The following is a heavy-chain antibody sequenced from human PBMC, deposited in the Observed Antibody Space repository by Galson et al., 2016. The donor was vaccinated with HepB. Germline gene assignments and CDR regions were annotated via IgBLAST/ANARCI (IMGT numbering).Heavy chain of an antibody. J-gene: IGHJ6*04. Sequence: SVKVSCKASGYTFSSYGITWVRQARGQGLEWMGWISAYNGNRNYAQNLQGRVTMTTNTSTSTAYMELRSLRSDDTAVYYCARDSGYYDILTGNPNYYYYGMDVWGTGTTVTVSS. V-gene: IGHV1-18*01. CDR2: ISAYNGNR. D-gene: IGHD3-9*01. CDR3: ARDSGYYDILTGNPNYYYYGMDV. CDR1: GYTFSSYG.